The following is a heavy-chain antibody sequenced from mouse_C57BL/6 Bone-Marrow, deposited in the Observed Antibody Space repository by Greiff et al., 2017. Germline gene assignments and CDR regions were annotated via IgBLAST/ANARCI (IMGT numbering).Heavy chain of an antibody. CDR1: GFTFSSYA. Sequence: EVMLVESGGGLVKPGGSLKLSCAASGFTFSSYAMSWVRQTLETRLEWVATISDGGSYTYYPDNVKGRFTISRDNAKNNLYLQMSHLKSEDTAMYYCARERLDYFDYWGQGTTLTVSS. CDR2: ISDGGSYT. D-gene: IGHD2-4*01. CDR3: ARERLDYFDY. V-gene: IGHV5-4*01. J-gene: IGHJ2*01.